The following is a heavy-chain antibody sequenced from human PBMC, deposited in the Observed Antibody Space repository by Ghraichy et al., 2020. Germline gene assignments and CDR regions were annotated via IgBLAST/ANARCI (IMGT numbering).Heavy chain of an antibody. J-gene: IGHJ3*02. D-gene: IGHD3-10*01. V-gene: IGHV3-7*03. CDR3: SSGDTFDI. CDR2: INQNGREK. Sequence: GGSLRLSCAASGLIFGSYWMTWVRQAPGKGLEWMANINQNGREKYYLGSVRGRFTISRDNAKNSLYLQMNSLRAEDTAVYYCSSGDTFDIWGQWTMVDVSS. CDR1: GLIFGSYW.